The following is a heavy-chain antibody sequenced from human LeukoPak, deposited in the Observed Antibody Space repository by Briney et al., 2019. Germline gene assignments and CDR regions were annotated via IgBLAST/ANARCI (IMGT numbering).Heavy chain of an antibody. J-gene: IGHJ1*01. V-gene: IGHV4-59*01. Sequence: PSETLSLTCTVSGGSISNYYWSWLRQPPGKGLEWIGYIYHTGGTGYNPSLKSRVTLLVDTSKKQFSLKLNSVTAADTAVYYCARAPWDAAAQFEHWGQGTLVTVSS. CDR2: IYHTGGT. CDR1: GGSISNYY. CDR3: ARAPWDAAAQFEH. D-gene: IGHD6-13*01.